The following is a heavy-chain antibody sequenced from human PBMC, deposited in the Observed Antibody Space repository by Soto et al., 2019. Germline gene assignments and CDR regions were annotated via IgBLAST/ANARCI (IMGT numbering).Heavy chain of an antibody. Sequence: EVQLVESGGGLVQPGESLRLSCAASGFTFSSYEMNWVPQAPGKGLEWVAYISSRGTSIFYADSVKGRFSISRDNDNDSVSLLMNNLKVDDTAVYYCARDRGYNTGWYGGALDLWGQGTLVTVSS. CDR3: ARDRGYNTGWYGGALDL. V-gene: IGHV3-48*03. J-gene: IGHJ4*02. D-gene: IGHD6-19*01. CDR1: GFTFSSYE. CDR2: ISSRGTSI.